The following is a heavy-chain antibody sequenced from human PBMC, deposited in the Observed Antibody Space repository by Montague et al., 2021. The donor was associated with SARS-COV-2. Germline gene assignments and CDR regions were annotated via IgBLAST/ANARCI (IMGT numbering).Heavy chain of an antibody. V-gene: IGHV4-39*06. CDR1: GGSISSPDYY. CDR2: INHTGSA. D-gene: IGHD3-3*01. CDR3: APGQVTISGVLIFIPAAGRLDG. Sequence: SETLSLTCTVSGGSISSPDYYWGWIRQSPGKGLEWIGEINHTGSATYNLSLKGRVTLSRDTSKNQLPLKLQSVTPADTGVYYCAPGQVTISGVLIFIPAAGRLDGWGQGTSVTVSS. J-gene: IGHJ6*02.